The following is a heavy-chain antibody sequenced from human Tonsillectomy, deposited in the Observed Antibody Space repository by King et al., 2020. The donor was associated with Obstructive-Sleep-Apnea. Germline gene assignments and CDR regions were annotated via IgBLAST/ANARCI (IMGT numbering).Heavy chain of an antibody. V-gene: IGHV5-51*01. D-gene: IGHD6-13*01. CDR2: IHPGDSDI. CDR1: GYSFTNYW. Sequence: QLVQSGEEVKKPGESLKISCKVSGYSFTNYWIGWVRQMPGKGLEWMGIIHPGDSDIRYSPSFQGQVTIAVDKSISTAYLQWSSLKASDTAMYYCAKTLAPSIAAAVVDFWGQGTLVTVSS. CDR3: AKTLAPSIAAAVVDF. J-gene: IGHJ4*02.